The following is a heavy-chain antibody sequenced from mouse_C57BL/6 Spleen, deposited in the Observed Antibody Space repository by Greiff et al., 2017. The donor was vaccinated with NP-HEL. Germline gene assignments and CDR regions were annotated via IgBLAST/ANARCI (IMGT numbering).Heavy chain of an antibody. CDR1: GYTFTSYW. D-gene: IGHD1-1*01. CDR3: ARYYGSSYSWFAY. CDR2: IDPSDSYT. J-gene: IGHJ3*01. Sequence: QVQLQQSGAELVMPGASVKLSCKASGYTFTSYWMHWVKQRPGQGLEWIGEIDPSDSYTNYNQKFKGKSTLTVDKSSSTAYMQLSSLTSEDSAVYYCARYYGSSYSWFAYWGQGTLVTVAA. V-gene: IGHV1-69*01.